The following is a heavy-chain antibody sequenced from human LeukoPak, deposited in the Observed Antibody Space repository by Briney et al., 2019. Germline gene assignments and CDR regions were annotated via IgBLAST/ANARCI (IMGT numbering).Heavy chain of an antibody. CDR1: GFTVSSNY. V-gene: IGHV3-53*01. J-gene: IGHJ4*02. CDR3: ARERDAPYFDY. CDR2: IYSGGST. Sequence: QSGGSLRLSCAASGFTVSSNYMSWVRQAPGKGLEWVSVIYSGGSTYYADSVKGRFAISRDNSKNTLYLQMNSLRAEDTAVYYCARERDAPYFDYWGQGTLVTVSS.